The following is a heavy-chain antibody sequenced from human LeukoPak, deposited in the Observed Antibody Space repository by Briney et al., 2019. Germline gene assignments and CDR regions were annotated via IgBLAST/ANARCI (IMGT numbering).Heavy chain of an antibody. J-gene: IGHJ4*02. CDR2: IYYSGST. D-gene: IGHD4-11*01. CDR3: AREPIYSKDQYYFDY. CDR1: GGSVSSYY. Sequence: SETLSLTCTASGGSVSSYYWSWIRQPPGKGLEWIGYIYYSGSTNYNPSLKSRVTISVDTSKNQFSLKLSSVTAADTAVYYCAREPIYSKDQYYFDYWGQGTLVTVSS. V-gene: IGHV4-59*02.